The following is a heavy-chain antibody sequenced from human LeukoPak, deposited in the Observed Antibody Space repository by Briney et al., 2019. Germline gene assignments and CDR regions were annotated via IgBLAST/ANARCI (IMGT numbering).Heavy chain of an antibody. J-gene: IGHJ5*02. V-gene: IGHV3-48*01. CDR3: ARDPGATRPNWFDP. CDR1: AFRFSSFA. D-gene: IGHD6-6*01. CDR2: IHGNGETT. Sequence: GGSLRLSCAASAFRFSSFAMTWVRQAPGKGLEWVSGIHGNGETTYYADSVKGRFTISRDNAKNSLYLQMNSLRAEDTALYYCARDPGATRPNWFDPWGQGTLVTVSS.